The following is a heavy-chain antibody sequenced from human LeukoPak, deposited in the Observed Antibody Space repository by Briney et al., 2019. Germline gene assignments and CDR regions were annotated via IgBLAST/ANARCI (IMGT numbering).Heavy chain of an antibody. CDR3: ARGSQAAAVAANWFDP. CDR1: GGSISSHY. D-gene: IGHD6-13*01. Sequence: SETLSLTCTVSGGSISSHYWSWIWQPAGKGLEWIGRIYTSGSTNYNPSLKSRVTMSVDTSKNQFSLKLSSVTAADTAVYYCARGSQAAAVAANWFDPWGQGTLVTVSS. J-gene: IGHJ5*02. V-gene: IGHV4-4*07. CDR2: IYTSGST.